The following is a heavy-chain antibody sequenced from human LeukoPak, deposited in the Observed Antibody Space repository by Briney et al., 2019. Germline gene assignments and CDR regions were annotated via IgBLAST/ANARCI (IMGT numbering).Heavy chain of an antibody. CDR1: GITFSSYA. J-gene: IGHJ4*02. CDR2: IWYDGSNK. D-gene: IGHD5-18*01. Sequence: GGSLRLSCAASGITFSSYAMTWVRQAPGKGLEGVAVIWYDGSNKYYADSVKGRFTISRDNSKNTLYLQMNSLRAEDTAVYYCARDRGYSYGFIDYWGQGTLVTVSS. CDR3: ARDRGYSYGFIDY. V-gene: IGHV3-33*08.